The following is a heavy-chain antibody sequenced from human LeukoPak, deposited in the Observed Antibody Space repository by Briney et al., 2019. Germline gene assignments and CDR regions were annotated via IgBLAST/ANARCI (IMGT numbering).Heavy chain of an antibody. CDR2: INHSGST. CDR3: AIRYYDFWSGPNNWFDP. Sequence: SETLSLTCAVYGGSFSGYYWSWIRQPPGKGLEWIGEINHSGSTNYNPSLKSRVPISVDTSKNQFSLQLSSVTAADTAVYYCAIRYYDFWSGPNNWFDPWGQGTLVTVSS. D-gene: IGHD3-3*01. CDR1: GGSFSGYY. J-gene: IGHJ5*02. V-gene: IGHV4-34*01.